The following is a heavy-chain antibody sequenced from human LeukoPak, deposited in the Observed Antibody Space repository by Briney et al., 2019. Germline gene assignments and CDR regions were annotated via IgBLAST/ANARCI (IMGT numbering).Heavy chain of an antibody. CDR1: GYSISSGYY. D-gene: IGHD5-18*01. J-gene: IGHJ4*02. Sequence: KASETLSLTCTVSGYSISSGYYWSWIRQPPGKGLEWIGEINHSGSTNYNPSLKSRVTISVDTSKNQFSLKLSSVTAADTAVYYCARGRYSYGYGNFDYWGQGTLVTVSS. V-gene: IGHV4-38-2*02. CDR2: INHSGST. CDR3: ARGRYSYGYGNFDY.